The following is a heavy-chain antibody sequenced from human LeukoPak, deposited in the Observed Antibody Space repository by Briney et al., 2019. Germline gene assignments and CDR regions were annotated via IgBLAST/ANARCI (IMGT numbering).Heavy chain of an antibody. D-gene: IGHD3-10*01. V-gene: IGHV4-34*01. CDR1: GFTFSSYS. CDR3: ARGRFYYGSGIIRYFDY. J-gene: IGHJ4*02. Sequence: GSLRLSCAASGFTFSSYSMNWIRQPPGKGLEWIGEINHSGSTNYNPSLKSRVTISVDTSKNQFSLKLSSVTAADTAVYYCARGRFYYGSGIIRYFDYWGQGTLVTVSS. CDR2: INHSGST.